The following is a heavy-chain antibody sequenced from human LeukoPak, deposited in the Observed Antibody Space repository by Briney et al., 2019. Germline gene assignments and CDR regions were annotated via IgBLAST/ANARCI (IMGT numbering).Heavy chain of an antibody. Sequence: GGSLRLSCAASGFTFSDYAMHWVRLPPGKGLEWLAVISYDGTNQYYTDSVKGRFTISRHNSKNTLYLQMNSLRPEDTAVFYCARDSRVEWEPRTNAYFDYWGQGALVTVSS. CDR1: GFTFSDYA. V-gene: IGHV3-30*04. CDR3: ARDSRVEWEPRTNAYFDY. CDR2: ISYDGTNQ. J-gene: IGHJ4*02. D-gene: IGHD1-26*01.